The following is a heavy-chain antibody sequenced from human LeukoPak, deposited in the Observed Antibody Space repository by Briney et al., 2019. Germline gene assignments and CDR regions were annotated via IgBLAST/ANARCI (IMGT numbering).Heavy chain of an antibody. J-gene: IGHJ4*02. D-gene: IGHD6-6*01. CDR1: GYTFTSYW. V-gene: IGHV5-51*01. CDR2: IYAGDSDT. Sequence: GESLKISCKGSGYTFTSYWIGWERQMPGKGLEGMGIIYAGDSDTRYSPSFQGQVTISADKSISIAYMQWSSLKASDTAMYYCARASSSGLMTYQNFDYWGQGTLVTVSS. CDR3: ARASSSGLMTYQNFDY.